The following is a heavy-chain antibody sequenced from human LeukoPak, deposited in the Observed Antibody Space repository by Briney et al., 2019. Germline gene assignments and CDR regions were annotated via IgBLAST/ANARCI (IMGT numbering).Heavy chain of an antibody. J-gene: IGHJ4*02. D-gene: IGHD3-22*01. V-gene: IGHV1-18*01. CDR2: ISSYNANT. Sequence: GPVKVSCKASGYTFTNYGINWVRQAPGQGPEWMGWISSYNANTFYAHKLQGRLTLTTDASASTAYMELRSLRSDDTAVYYCARDSFHPDDSPKFTFDYWGQGTLVTVSS. CDR3: ARDSFHPDDSPKFTFDY. CDR1: GYTFTNYG.